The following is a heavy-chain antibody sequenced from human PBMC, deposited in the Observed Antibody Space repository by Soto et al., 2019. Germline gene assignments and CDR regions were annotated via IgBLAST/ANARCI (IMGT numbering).Heavy chain of an antibody. CDR1: GYTFTSSG. CDR2: ISTYSGNT. CDR3: ARDTGNYFDF. J-gene: IGHJ4*02. V-gene: IGHV1-18*04. Sequence: ASVKVSCKXSGYTFTSSGISWVRQAPGQGLEWMGWISTYSGNTNYAQKLQGRVTMTTDTSTSTAYMELRSLRSDDTAVYFCARDTGNYFDFWGQGTLVTVSS.